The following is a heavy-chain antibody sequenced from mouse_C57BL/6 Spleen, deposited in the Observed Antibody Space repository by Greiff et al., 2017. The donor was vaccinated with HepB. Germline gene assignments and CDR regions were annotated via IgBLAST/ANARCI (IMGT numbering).Heavy chain of an antibody. J-gene: IGHJ4*01. CDR3: ARSNYGSSYNYAMDY. D-gene: IGHD1-1*01. CDR1: GYTFTSYT. Sequence: QVQLKQSGAELARPGASVKMSCKASGYTFTSYTMHWVKQRPGQGLEWIGYINPSSGYTKYNQKFKDKATLTADKSSSTAYMQLSSLTSEDSAVYYCARSNYGSSYNYAMDYWGQGTSVTVSS. V-gene: IGHV1-4*01. CDR2: INPSSGYT.